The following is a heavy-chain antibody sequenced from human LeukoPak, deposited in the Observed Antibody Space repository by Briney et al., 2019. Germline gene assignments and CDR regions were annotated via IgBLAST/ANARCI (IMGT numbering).Heavy chain of an antibody. J-gene: IGHJ6*02. CDR2: ISAYNGNT. D-gene: IGHD2-15*01. CDR1: SYTFTSYG. CDR3: ARDCLGYCSSLTYYYYYGMDV. Sequence: EASVKVSCKASSYTFTSYGISWVRQAPGQGLEWMGWISAYNGNTNYAQKLQGRVTMTTDTSTSTAYMELRSLRSDDTAVYYCARDCLGYCSSLTYYYYYGMDVWGQGTTVTVSS. V-gene: IGHV1-18*01.